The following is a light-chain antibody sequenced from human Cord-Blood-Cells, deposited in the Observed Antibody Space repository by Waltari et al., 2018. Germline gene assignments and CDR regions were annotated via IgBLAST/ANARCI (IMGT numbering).Light chain of an antibody. CDR1: QSVSNSY. J-gene: IGKJ1*01. CDR3: QQYGSSPPWT. Sequence: EIVLTQSPGTLSLSPGERATLACRASQSVSNSYLAWYQQKPGQAPRLLIYCASSRATGIPDRFSGSGSGTDFTLTISRLEPEDFAVYYCQQYGSSPPWTFGQGTKVEIK. V-gene: IGKV3-20*01. CDR2: CAS.